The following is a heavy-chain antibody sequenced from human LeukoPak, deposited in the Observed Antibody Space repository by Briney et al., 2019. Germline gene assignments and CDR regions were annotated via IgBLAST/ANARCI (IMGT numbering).Heavy chain of an antibody. D-gene: IGHD3-16*01. V-gene: IGHV4-61*01. J-gene: IGHJ4*02. CDR3: ARRESYDYVWGSPRTYYFDY. Sequence: SETLSLTCTVSGGSVSSGSYYWSWIRQPPGKGLEWIGYIYYSGSTNYNPSLKSRVTISVDTSKNQFSLKLSSVTAADTAVYYCARRESYDYVWGSPRTYYFDYWGQGTLVTVSS. CDR1: GGSVSSGSYY. CDR2: IYYSGST.